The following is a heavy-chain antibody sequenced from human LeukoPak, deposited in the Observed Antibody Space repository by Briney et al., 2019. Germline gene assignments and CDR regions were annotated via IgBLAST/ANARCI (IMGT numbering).Heavy chain of an antibody. J-gene: IGHJ4*02. Sequence: SETLSLTCTVSGYSISSGYYWGWIRQPPGKGLEWIGNIFHSGSTYYNPSLKSRVTISVDTSNNQFSLKLTSVTAADTAVYYCASVVSMTMIVVIPLYFDYWGQGTLVTVSS. V-gene: IGHV4-38-2*02. CDR1: GYSISSGYY. CDR2: IFHSGST. D-gene: IGHD3-22*01. CDR3: ASVVSMTMIVVIPLYFDY.